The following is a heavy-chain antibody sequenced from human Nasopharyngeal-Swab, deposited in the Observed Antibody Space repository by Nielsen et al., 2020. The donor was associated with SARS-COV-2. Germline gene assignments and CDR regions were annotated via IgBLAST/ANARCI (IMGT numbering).Heavy chain of an antibody. CDR3: VRDNLVSRFDY. J-gene: IGHJ4*02. CDR2: INYDGSDT. V-gene: IGHV3-74*01. CDR1: GFTFSTNW. D-gene: IGHD5/OR15-5a*01. Sequence: GESLKISCAASGFTFSTNWMHWVRQAPGEGLVWVSRINYDGSDTSYADSVKGRFTISRDNAKDTLYLQMSSLRVEDTAVYYCVRDNLVSRFDYWGQGTLVTVSS.